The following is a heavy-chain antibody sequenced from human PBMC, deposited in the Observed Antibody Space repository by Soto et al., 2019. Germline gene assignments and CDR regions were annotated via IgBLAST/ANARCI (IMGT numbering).Heavy chain of an antibody. CDR1: GFTFNTYW. CDR2: INSDGTRT. J-gene: IGHJ5*02. D-gene: IGHD5-12*01. Sequence: VGSLRLSCAASGFTFNTYWMHWVRQAPGKGLVWVSRINSDGTRTTYADSVKGRFTISRDNARNAVYLQMNSLRAEDTAVYYCATVATHSYNWVDPWGQGTLVTVSS. CDR3: ATVATHSYNWVDP. V-gene: IGHV3-74*01.